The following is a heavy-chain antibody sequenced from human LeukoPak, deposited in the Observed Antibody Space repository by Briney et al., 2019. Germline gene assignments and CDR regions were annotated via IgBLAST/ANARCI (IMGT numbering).Heavy chain of an antibody. J-gene: IGHJ4*02. CDR1: RFTFPNYA. CDR3: AKDLRDDPYSSSWYGPDS. D-gene: IGHD6-13*01. CDR2: ISGYGAST. Sequence: GGSLRLSCAASRFTFPNYAMSWVRQAPGKGLQWVSYISGYGASTFYADSVKGRFTISRDNSKDTLYLQMNSLRAEDTALYYCAKDLRDDPYSSSWYGPDSWGQGTLVTVSS. V-gene: IGHV3-23*01.